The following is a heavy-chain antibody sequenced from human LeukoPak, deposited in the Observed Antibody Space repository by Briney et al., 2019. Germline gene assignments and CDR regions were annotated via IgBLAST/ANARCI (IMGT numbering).Heavy chain of an antibody. J-gene: IGHJ4*02. V-gene: IGHV4-39*01. CDR3: ARHESMGAAMAPAVIDY. Sequence: SETLSLTCTVSGGSVGSNNYHWGWIRQPPGKRLEWIGTIFYSGSTNYNPSLKSRITISVDTSKNQFSLMLSSVTAADTALYYCARHESMGAAMAPAVIDYWGQGTLVTVSS. CDR2: IFYSGST. D-gene: IGHD5-18*01. CDR1: GGSVGSNNYH.